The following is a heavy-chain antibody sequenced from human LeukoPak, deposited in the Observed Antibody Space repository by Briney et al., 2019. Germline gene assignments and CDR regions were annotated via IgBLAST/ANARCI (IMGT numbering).Heavy chain of an antibody. CDR3: AKGRGADCSGDCYSRILDH. D-gene: IGHD2-21*02. CDR2: INYHGSEN. V-gene: IGHV3-7*03. Sequence: GGSLRLSCAASGFTFSDYWMQWVRQAPGKGLEWVANINYHGSENYLVDSVKGRFTISRDNAKNSLFLQMDSLRAEDAAVYYCAKGRGADCSGDCYSRILDHWGQGTLVTVSS. J-gene: IGHJ4*02. CDR1: GFTFSDYW.